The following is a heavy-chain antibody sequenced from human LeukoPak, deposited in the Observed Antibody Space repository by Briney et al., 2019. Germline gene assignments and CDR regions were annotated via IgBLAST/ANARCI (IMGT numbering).Heavy chain of an antibody. Sequence: GGSLRLSCAASGFTFSSYTFRTCAVSRDRRAPGKGLEWVSAVSRIGVSTYYADSVKGRFTISRDNSKNTLYLQMNGLRAEDTAVYYCAKGVEDSGIYYYYYMDVWGKGTTVTVSS. J-gene: IGHJ6*03. D-gene: IGHD2-15*01. CDR1: GFTFSSYTFRTCA. V-gene: IGHV3-23*01. CDR3: AKGVEDSGIYYYYYMDV. CDR2: VSRIGVST.